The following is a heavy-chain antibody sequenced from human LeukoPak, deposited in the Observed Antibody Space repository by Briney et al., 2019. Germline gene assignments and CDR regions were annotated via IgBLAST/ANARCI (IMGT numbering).Heavy chain of an antibody. V-gene: IGHV3-23*01. Sequence: GGSLRLSCAASGFTLSSYGMSWVRQAPGKGLEWVSAISGSGGSTYYADSVKGRFTISRDNSKNTLYLQMNSLRAEDTAVYYCASLGITMVRGVSTFDRWGQGTLVTVSS. CDR3: ASLGITMVRGVSTFDR. J-gene: IGHJ5*02. D-gene: IGHD3-10*01. CDR1: GFTLSSYG. CDR2: ISGSGGST.